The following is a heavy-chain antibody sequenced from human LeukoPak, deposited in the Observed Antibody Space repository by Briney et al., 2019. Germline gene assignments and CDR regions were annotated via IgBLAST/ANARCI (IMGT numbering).Heavy chain of an antibody. CDR2: MKGTGEK. CDR3: ARASRVSNADAVW. J-gene: IGHJ4*02. CDR1: GLRFSNFA. D-gene: IGHD1-1*01. Sequence: GGSLTLSCAASGLRFSNFAMGWVRQAPARGLEWLSSMKGTGEKLYAAPVRGGLTPTTDDSTNTAYLLLNNLRIADTALYYYARASRVSNADAVWWGQGTVVTVSS. V-gene: IGHV3-23*01.